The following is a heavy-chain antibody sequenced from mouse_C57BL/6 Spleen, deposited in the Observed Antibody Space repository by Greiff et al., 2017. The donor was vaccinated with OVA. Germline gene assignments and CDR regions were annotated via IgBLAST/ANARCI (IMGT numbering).Heavy chain of an antibody. Sequence: QVQLQQSGPELVKPGASVKISCKASGYAFSSSWMNWVKQRPGKGLEWIGRIYPGDGDTNYNGKFKGKATLTADKSSSTAYMQLSSLTSEDAAVYFCARAYYSNYVGYAMDYWGQGTSVTVSS. CDR1: GYAFSSSW. CDR2: IYPGDGDT. J-gene: IGHJ4*01. D-gene: IGHD2-5*01. CDR3: ARAYYSNYVGYAMDY. V-gene: IGHV1-82*01.